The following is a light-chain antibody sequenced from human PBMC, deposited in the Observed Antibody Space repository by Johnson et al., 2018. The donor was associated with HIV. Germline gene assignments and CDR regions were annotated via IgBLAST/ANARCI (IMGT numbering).Light chain of an antibody. Sequence: QSVLTQPPSVSAAPGQKVTISCSGSSSNIGNNYVSWYQQLPGTAPKLLIYENNKRPSGIPDRFSGSKSGTSATLGITGLQTGDAADYYCGTWESSLSAPYVFGGGTKVTVL. J-gene: IGLJ1*01. CDR1: SSNIGNNY. V-gene: IGLV1-51*02. CDR3: GTWESSLSAPYV. CDR2: ENN.